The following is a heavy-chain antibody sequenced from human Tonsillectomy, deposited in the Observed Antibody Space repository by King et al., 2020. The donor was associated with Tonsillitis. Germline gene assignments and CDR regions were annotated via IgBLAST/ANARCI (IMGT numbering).Heavy chain of an antibody. CDR3: ARHVLAAYALDI. V-gene: IGHV4-59*08. D-gene: IGHD2-8*01. J-gene: IGHJ3*02. CDR2: ISNSGNS. Sequence: VQLQESGPGLVKASETLSLTCTVSGASVSNNYWSWIRQPPGKGLEWIGYISNSGNSNYNPSLKSRVTLSVDTSKNHFSLKLSSVTAADTAVYYCARHVLAAYALDIWGQGTMVTVSS. CDR1: GASVSNNY.